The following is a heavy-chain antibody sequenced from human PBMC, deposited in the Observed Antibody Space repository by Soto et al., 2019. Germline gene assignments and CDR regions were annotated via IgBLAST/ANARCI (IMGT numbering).Heavy chain of an antibody. V-gene: IGHV3-21*01. CDR1: GLTFTRYS. Sequence: GRSLRLSCAASGLTFTRYSMNCVRQAPGRGLEWVSSISSPTNYIYYADSMKGRFTVSRDNAKNSVYLEMNSRSAQDTAVYYCARESEDLTSNFEYRGQATLVNV. CDR2: ISSPTNYI. J-gene: IGHJ4*02. CDR3: ARESEDLTSNFEY.